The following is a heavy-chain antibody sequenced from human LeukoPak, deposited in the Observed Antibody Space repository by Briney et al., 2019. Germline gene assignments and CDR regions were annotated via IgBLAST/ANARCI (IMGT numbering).Heavy chain of an antibody. V-gene: IGHV1-2*04. CDR1: GYTFTGYY. J-gene: IGHJ4*02. CDR3: ARGGGNYDILTGYYPFDY. D-gene: IGHD3-9*01. CDR2: INPNSGGT. Sequence: GASVKVSCKASGYTFTGYYMHWVRQAPGQGLEWMGWINPNSGGTNYAQKFQGWVTMTRDTSISTAYMELCRLRSDDTAVYYCARGGGNYDILTGYYPFDYWGQGTLVTVSS.